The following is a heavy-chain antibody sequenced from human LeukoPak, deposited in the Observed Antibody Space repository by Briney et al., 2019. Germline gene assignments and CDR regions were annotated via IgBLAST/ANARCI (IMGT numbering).Heavy chain of an antibody. Sequence: PGRSLRLSCAASGFTFDDYAMHWVRQAPGKGLEWVSGISWNSGSIGYADSVKGRFTISRDNAKNSLYLQMNSLRAEDTALYYCAKGRAVYFDYWGQGTLVTVSS. CDR2: ISWNSGSI. J-gene: IGHJ4*02. CDR3: AKGRAVYFDY. CDR1: GFTFDDYA. V-gene: IGHV3-9*01.